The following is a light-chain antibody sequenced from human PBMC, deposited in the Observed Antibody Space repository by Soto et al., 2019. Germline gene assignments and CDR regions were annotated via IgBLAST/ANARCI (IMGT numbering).Light chain of an antibody. CDR2: LYSDGSH. J-gene: IGLJ2*01. Sequence: QLVLTQSPSASASLGASVKLTCTLSSGHSSYAIAWHQQQPEKGPRYLMKLYSDGSHSKGDGIPDRFSGSSSGAERYLTISSLQSEDEADYCCQTWGSGTVVFGGGTKLTVL. CDR1: SGHSSYA. V-gene: IGLV4-69*01. CDR3: QTWGSGTVV.